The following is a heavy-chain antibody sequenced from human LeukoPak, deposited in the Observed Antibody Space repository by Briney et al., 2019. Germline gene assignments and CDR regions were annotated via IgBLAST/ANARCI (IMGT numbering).Heavy chain of an antibody. CDR3: ARVQIQASDY. CDR1: GFTFSSYE. J-gene: IGHJ4*02. CDR2: ISSSGSTI. V-gene: IGHV3-48*03. D-gene: IGHD5-18*01. Sequence: GGSLRLSCAASGFTFSSYEMNWVRQAPGKGLEWVSYISSSGSTIYYADSVKGRFTIPRDNAKSSLYLQMNSLRAEDTAVYYCARVQIQASDYWGQGTLVTVSS.